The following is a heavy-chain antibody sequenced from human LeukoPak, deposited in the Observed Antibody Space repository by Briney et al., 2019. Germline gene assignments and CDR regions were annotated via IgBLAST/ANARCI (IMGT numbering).Heavy chain of an antibody. D-gene: IGHD2-2*01. CDR3: ARGAPTRYCSSTSCFTGNWFDP. Sequence: ASVKVSCKASGCTFSSYAISWVRQAPGQGLDWMGGIIPIFGTANYAQKFQGRVTITTDESTSTAYMELSSLRSEDTAVYYCARGAPTRYCSSTSCFTGNWFDPWGQGTLVTVSS. CDR1: GCTFSSYA. J-gene: IGHJ5*02. CDR2: IIPIFGTA. V-gene: IGHV1-69*05.